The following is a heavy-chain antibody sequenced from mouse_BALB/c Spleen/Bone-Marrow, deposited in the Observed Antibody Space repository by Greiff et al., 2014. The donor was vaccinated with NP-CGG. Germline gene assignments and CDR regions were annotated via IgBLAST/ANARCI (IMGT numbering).Heavy chain of an antibody. Sequence: EVKLVESRGDLVKPGGSLKLSCAASGFTFSSYGMSWVRQTPDKRLEWVATISSGGSYTYYRDSVKGRFTISRDNAKNTLYLQMSSLKSEDTAVYYCARQTYYDYDGYFDYWGQGTTLTVSS. CDR1: GFTFSSYG. V-gene: IGHV5-6*02. CDR2: ISSGGSYT. J-gene: IGHJ2*01. CDR3: ARQTYYDYDGYFDY. D-gene: IGHD2-4*01.